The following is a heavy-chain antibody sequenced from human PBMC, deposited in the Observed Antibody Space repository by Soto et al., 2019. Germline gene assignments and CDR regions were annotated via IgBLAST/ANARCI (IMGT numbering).Heavy chain of an antibody. J-gene: IGHJ4*02. Sequence: TLSLTCTVSGGSISSYYWNWIRQPPGKGLEWIGYIYYSGSTNYNPSLKSRVTISVDTSKNQFSLKLSSVTAADTAVYYCARRYAGNFDYWGQGTLVTVSS. D-gene: IGHD2-8*01. V-gene: IGHV4-59*01. CDR2: IYYSGST. CDR3: ARRYAGNFDY. CDR1: GGSISSYY.